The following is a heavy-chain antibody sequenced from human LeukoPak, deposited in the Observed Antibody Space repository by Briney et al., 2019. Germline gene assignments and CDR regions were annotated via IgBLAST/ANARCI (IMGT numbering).Heavy chain of an antibody. D-gene: IGHD3-10*01. CDR2: NSYDGTNK. J-gene: IGHJ3*02. Sequence: GSLRLSCAASGFTLSSFAMHWVRQAPGKGLEWVAVNSYDGTNKYYADSVKGRFTISADNSKNTLSLQMNSLRPEDTAVYFCARGGFYGSGTPDAFDIWDQGTMVTVSS. V-gene: IGHV3-30*04. CDR3: ARGGFYGSGTPDAFDI. CDR1: GFTLSSFA.